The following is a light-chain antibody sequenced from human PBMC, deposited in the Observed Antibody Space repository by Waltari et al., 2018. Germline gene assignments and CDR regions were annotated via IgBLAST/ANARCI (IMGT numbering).Light chain of an antibody. J-gene: IGLJ2*01. Sequence: SFELTQKPSVSVSPGHTASITCSGDILSGNTVSWYPHKPGQSPVLVIYQDNLRPSGIPERFSGSNSGNTATLTISGTQAMDEADYYCAAWDNSTFVLFGGGTKVTVL. V-gene: IGLV3-1*01. CDR2: QDN. CDR3: AAWDNSTFVL. CDR1: ILSGNT.